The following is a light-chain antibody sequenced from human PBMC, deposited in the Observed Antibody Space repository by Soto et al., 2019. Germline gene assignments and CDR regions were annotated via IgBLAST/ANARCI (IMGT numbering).Light chain of an antibody. CDR1: QSVSSSY. Sequence: EIVFTQSPGTLSLSPGERATLSCRASQSVSSSYFAWYQQKPGQAPRLLIYGASSRATGIPDRFSGSGSGTDFPLTISXLEPEDYAVYYCQQYGSSPRTFGKGTKV. V-gene: IGKV3-20*01. J-gene: IGKJ1*01. CDR3: QQYGSSPRT. CDR2: GAS.